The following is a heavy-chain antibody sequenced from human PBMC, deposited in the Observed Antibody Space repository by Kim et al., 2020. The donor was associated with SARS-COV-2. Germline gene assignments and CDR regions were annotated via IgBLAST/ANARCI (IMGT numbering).Heavy chain of an antibody. D-gene: IGHD3-22*01. V-gene: IGHV3-33*01. CDR3: ARDLVGRYYDSPYYYGMDV. CDR2: IWYDGSNK. J-gene: IGHJ6*02. Sequence: GGSLRLSCAASGFTFSSYGMHWVRQAPGKGLEWVAVIWYDGSNKYYADSVKGRFTISRDNSKNTLYLQMNSLRAEDTAVYYCARDLVGRYYDSPYYYGMDVWGQGTTVTVSS. CDR1: GFTFSSYG.